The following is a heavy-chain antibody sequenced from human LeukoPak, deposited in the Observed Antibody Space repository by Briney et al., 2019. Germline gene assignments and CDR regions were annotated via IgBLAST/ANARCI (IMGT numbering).Heavy chain of an antibody. CDR1: GGSFSGYY. CDR3: ARGLFRGMVPSPLYYYYMDV. J-gene: IGHJ6*03. V-gene: IGHV4-34*01. CDR2: INHSGST. D-gene: IGHD3-10*01. Sequence: SETLSLTCAVYGGSFSGYYWSWIRQPPRKGLEWIGEINHSGSTNYNPSLKSRVTISVDTSKNQFSLKLSSVTAADTAVYYCARGLFRGMVPSPLYYYYMDVWGKGTTVTVSS.